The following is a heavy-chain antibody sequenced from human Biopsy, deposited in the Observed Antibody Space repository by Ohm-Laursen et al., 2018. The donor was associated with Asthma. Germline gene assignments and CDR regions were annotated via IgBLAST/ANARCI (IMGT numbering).Heavy chain of an antibody. D-gene: IGHD6-19*01. CDR2: VYWTGST. CDR1: GGSISSFY. CDR3: ARSIAVAGVPFDP. V-gene: IGHV4-59*01. Sequence: TLSLTCIVYGGSISSFYWSWIRQSPEKGLEWMGYVYWTGSTNYNPSLKSRITMSVDTFTDRCSLRLTSVTAADTAIYYCARSIAVAGVPFDPWGQGTLVTVSS. J-gene: IGHJ5*02.